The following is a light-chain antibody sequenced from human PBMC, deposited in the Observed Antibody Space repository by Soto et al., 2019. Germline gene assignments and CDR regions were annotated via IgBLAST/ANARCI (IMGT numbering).Light chain of an antibody. J-gene: IGKJ2*01. Sequence: EIVMTQSPATLSVSPGERATLSCRASQSVSSSLAWYQQKPGQAPRLLIYGASTRATGIPARFSGRGSGTEFTPTISSLQSEDCAVYYCQQCNDWPHTFGQGTKLEIK. CDR3: QQCNDWPHT. CDR1: QSVSSS. CDR2: GAS. V-gene: IGKV3-15*01.